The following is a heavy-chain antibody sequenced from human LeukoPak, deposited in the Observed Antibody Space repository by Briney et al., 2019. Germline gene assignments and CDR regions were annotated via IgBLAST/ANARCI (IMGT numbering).Heavy chain of an antibody. CDR3: AREYSSSYYFDY. CDR2: IIPIFGTA. Sequence: SVKVSCKASGGTFSSYAISWVRQAPGQGLEWMGRIIPIFGTANYAQKFQGRVTITTDESTSTAYMELSSPGSEDTAVYYCAREYSSSYYFDYWGQGTLVTVSS. CDR1: GGTFSSYA. D-gene: IGHD6-6*01. V-gene: IGHV1-69*05. J-gene: IGHJ4*02.